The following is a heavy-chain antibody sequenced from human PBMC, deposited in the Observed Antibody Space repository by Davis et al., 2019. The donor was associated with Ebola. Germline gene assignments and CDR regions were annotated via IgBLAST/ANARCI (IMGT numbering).Heavy chain of an antibody. CDR2: IRYDGSNE. CDR1: GFTFSTYG. V-gene: IGHV3-30*02. J-gene: IGHJ4*02. CDR3: ARDLGDSSGYYGYYFDY. D-gene: IGHD3-22*01. Sequence: PGGSLRLSCAASGFTFSTYGMHWVPPSPCPGLPWLAFIRYDGSNEYYADSVKGRFTISRDNSKNTLYLQMNSLRAEDTAVYECARDLGDSSGYYGYYFDYWGQGTLVTVSS.